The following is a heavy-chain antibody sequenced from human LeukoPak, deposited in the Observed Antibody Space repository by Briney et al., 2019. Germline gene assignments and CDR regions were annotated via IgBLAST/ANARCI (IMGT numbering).Heavy chain of an antibody. V-gene: IGHV1-8*02. CDR1: GYTFTSYG. CDR3: ARGRGSSSWYYFDN. J-gene: IGHJ4*02. Sequence: ASVKVSCKASGYTFTSYGISWVRQAPGQGLEWMGWMNPNSGDTGYAQKFQGRVSMTRSTSVSTAYMELYGLKSEDTALYYCARGRGSSSWYYFDNWGQGTLITAST. CDR2: MNPNSGDT. D-gene: IGHD6-13*01.